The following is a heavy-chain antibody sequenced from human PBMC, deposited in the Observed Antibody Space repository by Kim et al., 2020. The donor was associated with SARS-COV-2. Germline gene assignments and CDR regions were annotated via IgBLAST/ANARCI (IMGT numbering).Heavy chain of an antibody. J-gene: IGHJ3*02. V-gene: IGHV3-13*01. CDR3: AREARYGGAFDI. D-gene: IGHD3-10*01. Sequence: YYPGSVKGRFSISREKAKNSLHLQMNSLRAGDTAVYYCAREARYGGAFDIWGQGTVVTVSS.